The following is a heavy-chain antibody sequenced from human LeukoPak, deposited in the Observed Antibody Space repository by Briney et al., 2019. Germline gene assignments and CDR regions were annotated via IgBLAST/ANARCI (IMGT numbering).Heavy chain of an antibody. CDR1: GFIVSHNY. CDR2: IYIGGTT. CDR3: ASGPRYSFY. J-gene: IGHJ4*02. V-gene: IGHV3-53*01. D-gene: IGHD6-13*01. Sequence: PGGSLRLSCAASGFIVSHNYMTWVRQAPGKGLEWGSVIYIGGTTYYGDAVTGRFTISRDQANNTRYLQMNNLRDEDTAVYYCASGPRYSFYWGQGTPVSASS.